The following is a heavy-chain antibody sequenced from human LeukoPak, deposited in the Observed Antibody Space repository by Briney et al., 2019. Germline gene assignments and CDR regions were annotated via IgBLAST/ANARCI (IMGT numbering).Heavy chain of an antibody. D-gene: IGHD1-20*01. CDR2: ISYDGSNK. J-gene: IGHJ4*02. CDR1: GFTFSSYA. CDR3: ARDRRLTGFDY. V-gene: IGHV3-30-3*01. Sequence: GGSLRLSCAASGFTFSSYAMHWVRQAPGKGLEWVAVISYDGSNKYYADSVKGRFTISRDNSKNTLYLQMNSLRAEDTAVYYCARDRRLTGFDYWAQGTLVTVSS.